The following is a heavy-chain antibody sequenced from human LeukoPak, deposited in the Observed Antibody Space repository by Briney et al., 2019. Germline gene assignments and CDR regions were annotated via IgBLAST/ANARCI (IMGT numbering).Heavy chain of an antibody. CDR2: IRSKANSYAT. D-gene: IGHD2-2*01. J-gene: IGHJ5*02. CDR1: GFTFSGSA. CDR3: TSLTRYCSSTSCISVLDP. Sequence: GGSLRLSCAASGFTFSGSAMHWVRQAPGKGLEWVGRIRSKANSYATAYAASVKGRITISRDDSKNTAYLQMNSLKTEDTAVYYCTSLTRYCSSTSCISVLDPWGQGTLVTVSS. V-gene: IGHV3-73*01.